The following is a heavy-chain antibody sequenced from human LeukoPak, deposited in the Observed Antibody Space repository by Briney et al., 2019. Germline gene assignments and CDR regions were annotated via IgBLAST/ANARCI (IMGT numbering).Heavy chain of an antibody. CDR2: INPNSGGT. V-gene: IGHV1-2*02. D-gene: IGHD3-3*01. J-gene: IGHJ4*02. CDR3: ARYYVFWSGGYYFDY. CDR1: GYTFTGYY. Sequence: ASVKVSCKASGYTFTGYYMHWVRQAPGQGLEWMGWINPNSGGTNYAQKFQGRVTMTRDTSISTAYMELSRLRSDDTAVYYCARYYVFWSGGYYFDYWGQGTLVTVSS.